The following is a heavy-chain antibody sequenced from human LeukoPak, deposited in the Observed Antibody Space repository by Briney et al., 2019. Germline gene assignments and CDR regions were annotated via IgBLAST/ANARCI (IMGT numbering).Heavy chain of an antibody. D-gene: IGHD6-19*01. CDR2: ISYSGST. Sequence: PSETLSLTCTVSGGSVSGGSISIYYWSWTRQPPGKGLEWIGYISYSGSTNYNPSLKSRVTISVDTSKHQFSLKLTSVTAADTAVYYCARTASTAVAGFDWGQGTLVTVSS. V-gene: IGHV4-61*01. J-gene: IGHJ4*02. CDR1: GGSVSGGSISIYY. CDR3: ARTASTAVAGFD.